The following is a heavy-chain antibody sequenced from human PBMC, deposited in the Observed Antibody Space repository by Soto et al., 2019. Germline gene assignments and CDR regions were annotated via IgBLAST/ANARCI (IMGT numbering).Heavy chain of an antibody. D-gene: IGHD3-10*01. CDR3: AHGRISPDWFDP. J-gene: IGHJ5*02. Sequence: QITLKESGPTLVKPTQTLTLTCTFSGFSLSTSGVGVGWIRQPPGKALEWLALIYWDDDKRYSPSLKSRLTIXKXXSKNQVVLTMTNMDPVDTATYYCAHGRISPDWFDPWGQGTLVTVSS. CDR1: GFSLSTSGVG. V-gene: IGHV2-5*02. CDR2: IYWDDDK.